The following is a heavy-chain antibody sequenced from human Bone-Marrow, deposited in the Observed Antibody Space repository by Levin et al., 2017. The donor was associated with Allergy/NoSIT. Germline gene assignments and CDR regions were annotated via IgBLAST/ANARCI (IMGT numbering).Heavy chain of an antibody. J-gene: IGHJ4*02. CDR3: TPIMVATEGY. CDR2: IKRVIDGGTT. Sequence: GGSLRLSCAASGFIFNSAWMNWVRQAPGKGLEWVGRIKRVIDGGTTDYAAPVKGRFTISRDDSNNILFLQMDSLKPEDTAVYYCTPIMVATEGYWGQGTRVTVSS. CDR1: GFIFNSAW. D-gene: IGHD5-12*01. V-gene: IGHV3-15*05.